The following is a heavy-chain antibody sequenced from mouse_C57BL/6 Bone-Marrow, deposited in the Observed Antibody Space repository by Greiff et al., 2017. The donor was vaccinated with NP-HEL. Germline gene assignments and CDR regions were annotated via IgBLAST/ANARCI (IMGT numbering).Heavy chain of an antibody. CDR3: ARDRGLRQAMDY. D-gene: IGHD2-4*01. V-gene: IGHV5-4*01. J-gene: IGHJ4*01. Sequence: EVNLVESGGGLVKPGGSLKLSCAASGFTFSSYAMSWVRQTPEKRLEWVATISDGGSYTYYPDNVKGRFTISRDNAKNNLYLQMSHLKSEDTAMYYCARDRGLRQAMDYWGQGTSVTVSS. CDR2: ISDGGSYT. CDR1: GFTFSSYA.